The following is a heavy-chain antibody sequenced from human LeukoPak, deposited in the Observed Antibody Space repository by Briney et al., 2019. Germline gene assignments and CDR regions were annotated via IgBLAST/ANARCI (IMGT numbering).Heavy chain of an antibody. Sequence: GASVKVSCKVSGYTLTEISMHWVRQAPGQGLEWMGGFNPEDVETIYARSFQGRLTVTVDTSTDTAYMELSSLRAEDTAMYYCATEIVGYGDVHYFDSWGQGTLVTVSS. CDR3: ATEIVGYGDVHYFDS. CDR1: GYTLTEIS. CDR2: FNPEDVET. J-gene: IGHJ4*02. V-gene: IGHV1-24*01. D-gene: IGHD4-17*01.